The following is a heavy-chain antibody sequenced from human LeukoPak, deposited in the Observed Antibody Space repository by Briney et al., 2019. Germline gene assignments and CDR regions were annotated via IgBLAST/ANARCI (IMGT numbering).Heavy chain of an antibody. Sequence: ASVKVSCKASGYTFTGYYMHWVRQAPGQGLEWMGRINPNSGGTNYAQKFQGRVTMTRDTSISTAYMELSSLRSENTAVYYCARVERYYYDSSGYPQYNWFDPWGQETLVTVSS. D-gene: IGHD3-22*01. CDR1: GYTFTGYY. CDR2: INPNSGGT. J-gene: IGHJ5*02. V-gene: IGHV1-2*06. CDR3: ARVERYYYDSSGYPQYNWFDP.